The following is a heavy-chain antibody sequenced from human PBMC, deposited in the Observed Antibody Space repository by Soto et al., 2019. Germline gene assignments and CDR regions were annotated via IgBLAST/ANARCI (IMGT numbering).Heavy chain of an antibody. Sequence: SETLSLTCAVYCWSFSGYYWSWIRQSPGKGLEWIGEINHTGSTNYNPSLKSRATISVDTSKNQFSLKLNSVTAADTAVYYCATQAPYSSSPYYYYYLDVWGKGTTVTVSS. J-gene: IGHJ6*03. V-gene: IGHV4-34*01. D-gene: IGHD6-6*01. CDR2: INHTGST. CDR1: CWSFSGYY. CDR3: ATQAPYSSSPYYYYYLDV.